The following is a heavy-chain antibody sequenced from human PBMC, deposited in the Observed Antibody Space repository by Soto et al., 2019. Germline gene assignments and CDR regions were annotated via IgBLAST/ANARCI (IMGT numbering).Heavy chain of an antibody. CDR1: GGPFNTFG. V-gene: IGHV1-69*01. CDR3: ARTRQRRPVFYVDY. Sequence: QVQLMQSGAEVTKPGSSVKVSCKASGGPFNTFGISWVRQAPGHGHEWMGGIIPKYGTTNYARRFQGRVTITADESTTPAYLELSSLRHDDTAIYYCARTRQRRPVFYVDYWGQGPPISVTS. CDR2: IIPKYGTT. J-gene: IGHJ4*02. D-gene: IGHD2-2*01.